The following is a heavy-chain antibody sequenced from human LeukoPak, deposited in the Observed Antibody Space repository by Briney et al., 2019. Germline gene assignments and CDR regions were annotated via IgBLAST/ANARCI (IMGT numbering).Heavy chain of an antibody. CDR2: INNSGST. J-gene: IGHJ4*02. CDR1: GGSFSGNY. CDR3: ARGYNRGSYYNY. Sequence: SETLSLTCVVYGGSFSGNYWSWIRQPPGKGLEWIGEINNSGSTNYNPSLKSRATISVDTSKNQFSLKLSSVTAADTAVYYCARGYNRGSYYNYWGQGTLVTVSS. V-gene: IGHV4-34*01. D-gene: IGHD3-16*01.